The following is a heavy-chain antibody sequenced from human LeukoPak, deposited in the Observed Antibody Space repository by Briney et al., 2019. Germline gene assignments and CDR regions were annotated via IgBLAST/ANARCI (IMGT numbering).Heavy chain of an antibody. D-gene: IGHD3-10*01. CDR1: GYTFTSYG. Sequence: GASVKVSCKASGYTFTSYGISWVRQTPGQGLEWMGWISAYNGDTDYAQNFQGRVTMTTDTSTNTAYMELRSLRSDDTAVYFCAREXGSXSYYPFDYWGQGILVTVSS. CDR3: AREXGSXSYYPFDY. CDR2: ISAYNGDT. V-gene: IGHV1-18*01. J-gene: IGHJ4*02.